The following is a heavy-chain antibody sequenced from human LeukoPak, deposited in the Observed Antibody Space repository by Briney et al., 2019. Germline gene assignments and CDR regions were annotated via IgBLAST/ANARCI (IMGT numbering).Heavy chain of an antibody. CDR2: ISSNGGST. Sequence: GGSLRLSCAASGFTFSSYAMHWVRQAPGKGLEYVSAISSNGGSTYYANSVKGRFTISRDNSKNTLYLQMGSLRAEDMAVYYCARESGGGYFDYWGQGTLVTVSS. CDR3: ARESGGGYFDY. D-gene: IGHD1-26*01. V-gene: IGHV3-64*01. CDR1: GFTFSSYA. J-gene: IGHJ4*02.